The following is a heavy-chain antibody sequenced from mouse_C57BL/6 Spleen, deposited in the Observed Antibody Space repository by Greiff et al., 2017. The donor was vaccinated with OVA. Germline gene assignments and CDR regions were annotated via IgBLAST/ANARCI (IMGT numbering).Heavy chain of an antibody. CDR3: ARSWDMIWDYFDY. D-gene: IGHD2-4*01. J-gene: IGHJ2*01. CDR2: IDPSDSDT. CDR1: GYTFTSYW. V-gene: IGHV1-52*01. Sequence: QVQLQQSGAELVRPGSSVKLSCKASGYTFTSYWMHWVKQRPIQGLEWIGNIDPSDSDTHYNQKFKDKATLTVDKSSSTAYMQLSSLTSEDSAVYYCARSWDMIWDYFDYWGQGTTLTVSS.